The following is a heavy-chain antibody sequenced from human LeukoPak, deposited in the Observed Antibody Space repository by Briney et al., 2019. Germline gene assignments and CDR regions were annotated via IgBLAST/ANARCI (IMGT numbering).Heavy chain of an antibody. CDR1: GYSISSGYY. D-gene: IGHD3-10*01. CDR2: IYHSGST. Sequence: SETLSLTCTVAGYSISSGYYWGWIRQPPGKGLEWIGSIYHSGSTYYNPSLKSRVTISVDTSKNQFSLKLSSVPAADPAVYYCASSYYGSGSYLSPPDYWGQGTLVTVSS. J-gene: IGHJ4*02. V-gene: IGHV4-38-2*02. CDR3: ASSYYGSGSYLSPPDY.